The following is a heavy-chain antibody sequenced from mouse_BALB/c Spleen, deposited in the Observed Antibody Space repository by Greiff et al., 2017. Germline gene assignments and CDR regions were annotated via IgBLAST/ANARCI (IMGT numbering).Heavy chain of an antibody. CDR2: ISSGGSYT. CDR1: GFAFSSYG. J-gene: IGHJ4*01. CDR3: ARQGYDYDNAMDY. V-gene: IGHV5-6*01. D-gene: IGHD2-4*01. Sequence: EVHLVESGGGLVKPGGSLKLSCAASGFAFSSYGMSWVRQTPDKRLEWVATISSGGSYTYYPDSVKGRFTISRDNAKNTLYLQMSSLKSEDTAMYYCARQGYDYDNAMDYWGQGTSVTVSS.